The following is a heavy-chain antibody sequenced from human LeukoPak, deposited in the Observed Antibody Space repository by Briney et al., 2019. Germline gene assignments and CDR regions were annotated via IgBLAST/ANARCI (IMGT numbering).Heavy chain of an antibody. D-gene: IGHD6-13*01. J-gene: IGHJ4*02. V-gene: IGHV3-30*18. CDR3: AKESAAADTGY. Sequence: GRSLRLSCAASGFTFSSYGMHWVRQAPGKGLEWVAVISYDGSNKYYADSVKGRFTISRDNSKNTLYLQMNSLRAEDTAVYYCAKESAAADTGYWGQGTLVTVSS. CDR1: GFTFSSYG. CDR2: ISYDGSNK.